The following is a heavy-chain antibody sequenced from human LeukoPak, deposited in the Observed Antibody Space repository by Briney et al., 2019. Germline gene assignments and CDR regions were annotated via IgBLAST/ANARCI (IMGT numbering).Heavy chain of an antibody. CDR2: INAGNGNT. D-gene: IGHD3-3*01. V-gene: IGHV1-3*03. J-gene: IGHJ4*02. CDR3: ARTRSYYDFWSGYYEFDY. Sequence: GASVKVSCKASGYTFTSYAMHWVRQAPGQRLEWMGWINAGNGNTKYSQEFQGRVTITRDTSASTAYMELSSLRSEDMAVYYCARTRSYYDFWSGYYEFDYWGQGTLVTVSS. CDR1: GYTFTSYA.